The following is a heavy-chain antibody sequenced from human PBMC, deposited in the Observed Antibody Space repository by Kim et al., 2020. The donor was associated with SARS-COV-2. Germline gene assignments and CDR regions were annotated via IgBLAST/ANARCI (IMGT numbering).Heavy chain of an antibody. Sequence: SLKSRVTISVDTSKNQFSLKLGSVTAADTAVYYCAGGYYDSSGYYPDFDYWGQGTLVTVSS. CDR3: AGGYYDSSGYYPDFDY. J-gene: IGHJ4*02. V-gene: IGHV4-59*09. D-gene: IGHD3-22*01.